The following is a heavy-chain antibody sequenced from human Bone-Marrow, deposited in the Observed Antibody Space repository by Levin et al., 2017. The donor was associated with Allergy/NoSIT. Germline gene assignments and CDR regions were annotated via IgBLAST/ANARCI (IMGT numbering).Heavy chain of an antibody. CDR2: IKSKTDGGTT. J-gene: IGHJ3*02. Sequence: GGSLRLSCAASGFTFSNAWMSWVRQAPGKGLEWVGRIKSKTDGGTTDYAAPVKGRFTISRDDSKNTLYLQMNSLKTEDTAVYYCTTEDSSGYYYDAFDSWGQGTMVTVSS. V-gene: IGHV3-15*01. CDR3: TTEDSSGYYYDAFDS. D-gene: IGHD3-22*01. CDR1: GFTFSNAW.